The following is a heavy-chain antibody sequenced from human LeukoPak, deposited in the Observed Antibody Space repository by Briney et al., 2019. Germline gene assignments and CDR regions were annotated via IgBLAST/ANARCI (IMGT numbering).Heavy chain of an antibody. D-gene: IGHD6-6*01. CDR3: ARHLVWGGSSSSLGY. Sequence: PGGSLRLSCTASGFTFGDYVMSWVRQAPGKGLEWVSFITGSSRAIYYADSVKGRFIISRDNAKNSVYMQLNSLRAEDTAIYYCARHLVWGGSSSSLGYWGQGTLVTVSS. CDR1: GFTFGDYV. CDR2: ITGSSRAI. J-gene: IGHJ4*02. V-gene: IGHV3-48*01.